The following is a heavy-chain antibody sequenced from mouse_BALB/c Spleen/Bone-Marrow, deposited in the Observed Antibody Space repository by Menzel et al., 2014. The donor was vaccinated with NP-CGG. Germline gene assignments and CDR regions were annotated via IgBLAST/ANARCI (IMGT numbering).Heavy chain of an antibody. CDR1: GYTFTSSW. D-gene: IGHD2-14*01. V-gene: IGHV1S130*01. CDR2: IHPNSGNT. CDR3: ARHHRYAYFDY. J-gene: IGHJ2*01. Sequence: QVQLQQSGSVLVRPGASVKLSCKASGYTFTSSWMHWAKQRPGQGLEWIGEIHPNSGNTNYNEKFKGKATLTVDTSSTTAYVDLSSLTAEDSAVYYCARHHRYAYFDYWGQGTTLTVSS.